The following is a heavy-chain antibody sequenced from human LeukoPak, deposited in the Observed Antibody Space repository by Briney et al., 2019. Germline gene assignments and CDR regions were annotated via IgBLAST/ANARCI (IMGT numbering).Heavy chain of an antibody. D-gene: IGHD2-2*01. CDR3: TRIPVPALYYYYYMDV. Sequence: PSETLSLTCAVYGGSISGYYWSWIRQPPGKGLEWIGEINHSGSTNYNPSLKSRVTISVDTSKNQFSLKLSSVTAADTAVYYCTRIPVPALYYYYYMDVWGKGTTVTVSS. V-gene: IGHV4-34*01. CDR1: GGSISGYY. CDR2: INHSGST. J-gene: IGHJ6*03.